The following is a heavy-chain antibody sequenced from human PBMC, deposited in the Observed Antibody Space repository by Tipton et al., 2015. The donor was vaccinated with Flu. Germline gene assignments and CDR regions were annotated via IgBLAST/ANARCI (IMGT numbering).Heavy chain of an antibody. J-gene: IGHJ3*02. CDR1: GDSISSYY. CDR2: IYTSGST. CDR3: ARPLNSGREYAFDI. Sequence: TLSLTCTVSGDSISSYYWSWIRLPAGKGLEWIGRIYTSGSTNYNASLKSRVTMSVDTSKNQFSLKLSSVTVADTAVYYCARPLNSGREYAFDIWGQGTKVTVSA. D-gene: IGHD1-26*01. V-gene: IGHV4-4*07.